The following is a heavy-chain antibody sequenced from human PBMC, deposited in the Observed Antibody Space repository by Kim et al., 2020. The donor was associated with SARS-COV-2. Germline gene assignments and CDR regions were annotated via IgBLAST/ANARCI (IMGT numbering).Heavy chain of an antibody. CDR1: GFTFSSYS. D-gene: IGHD3-10*01. CDR2: ISSSSSYI. J-gene: IGHJ6*02. V-gene: IGHV3-21*04. Sequence: GGSLRLSCAASGFTFSSYSMNWVRQAPGKGLEWVSSISSSSSYIYYADSVKGRFTISRDNAKNSLYLQMNSLRAEDTAVYYCARDLGRVGELLLGNDYYGMDVWGQGTTVTVSS. CDR3: ARDLGRVGELLLGNDYYGMDV.